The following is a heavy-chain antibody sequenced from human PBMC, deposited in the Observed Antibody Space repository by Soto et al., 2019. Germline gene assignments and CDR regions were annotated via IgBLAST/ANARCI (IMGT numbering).Heavy chain of an antibody. J-gene: IGHJ4*02. V-gene: IGHV3-30-3*01. CDR1: GFTFSSYA. D-gene: IGHD6-19*01. Sequence: QVQLVESGGGVVQPGRSLRLSCVASGFTFSSYAMHWVRQAPGKGLEWVAVISYDGSNKYYADSVKGRFTISRDNSKNTLYLQMNSLRAEDTAVYYCARAHTAVAGTCSYWGQGTLVTVSS. CDR2: ISYDGSNK. CDR3: ARAHTAVAGTCSY.